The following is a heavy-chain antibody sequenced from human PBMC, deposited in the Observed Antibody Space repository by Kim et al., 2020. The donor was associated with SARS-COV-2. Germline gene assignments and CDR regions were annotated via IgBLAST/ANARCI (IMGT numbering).Heavy chain of an antibody. CDR1: GGTFSSYA. CDR3: ARDGSSDYVWGSYRYRSRWFDP. D-gene: IGHD3-16*02. CDR2: IIPIFGTA. V-gene: IGHV1-69*13. J-gene: IGHJ5*02. Sequence: SVKVSCKASGGTFSSYAISWVRQAPGQGLEWMGGIIPIFGTANYAQKFQGRVTITADESTSTAYMELSSLRSEDTAVYYCARDGSSDYVWGSYRYRSRWFDPWGQGTLVTVSS.